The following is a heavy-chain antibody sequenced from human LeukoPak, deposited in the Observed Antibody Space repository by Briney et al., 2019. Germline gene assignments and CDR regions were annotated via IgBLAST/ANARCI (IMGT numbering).Heavy chain of an antibody. Sequence: SETLSLTCTASGGSISSYYWSWIRQPPGKGLEWIGYIYYSGSTNYNPSLKSRVTISVDTSKNQFSLKLSSVTAADTAVYYCARAVDIVATTDYWGQGTLVTVSS. CDR1: GGSISSYY. CDR2: IYYSGST. D-gene: IGHD5-12*01. J-gene: IGHJ4*02. CDR3: ARAVDIVATTDY. V-gene: IGHV4-59*08.